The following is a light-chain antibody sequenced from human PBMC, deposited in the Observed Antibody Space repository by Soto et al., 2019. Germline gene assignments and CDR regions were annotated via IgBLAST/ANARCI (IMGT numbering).Light chain of an antibody. J-gene: IGKJ4*01. Sequence: DIVLTQSPASLSLSPGERATLSCSASQSVSTYLTWYQQKPGKAPRLLIYDPFTRATGIPARFSGSGSGTDFTLTISSLEPEDFAFYYCQQRSNWPSLTFGGGTKVDIK. CDR3: QQRSNWPSLT. CDR2: DPF. CDR1: QSVSTY. V-gene: IGKV3-11*01.